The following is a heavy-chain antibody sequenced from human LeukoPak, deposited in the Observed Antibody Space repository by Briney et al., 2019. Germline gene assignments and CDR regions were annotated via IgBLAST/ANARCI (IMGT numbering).Heavy chain of an antibody. CDR3: ARDPGYSGSYSGAFDI. V-gene: IGHV4-4*07. Sequence: PSETLSLTCTVSGGSISSYYWSWIRQPAGKGLEWIGRIYTSGSTNYNPSLKSRVTMSVDTSKNQFSLKLSSVTAADTAVYYCARDPGYSGSYSGAFDIWGQGTMVTVSS. CDR1: GGSISSYY. CDR2: IYTSGST. D-gene: IGHD1-26*01. J-gene: IGHJ3*02.